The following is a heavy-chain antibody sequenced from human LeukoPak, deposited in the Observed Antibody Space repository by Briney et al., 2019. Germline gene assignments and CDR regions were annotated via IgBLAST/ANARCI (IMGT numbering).Heavy chain of an antibody. D-gene: IGHD4-17*01. CDR1: GFTFSSYG. Sequence: GGSLRLSCAASGFTFSSYGMHWVRQAPVKGLEWVAVIWYDGSNKYYADSVKGRFTISRDNSKNTLYLQMNSLRAEDTAVYYCARKPLSYCDYEVDYWGQGTLVTVSS. V-gene: IGHV3-33*01. CDR2: IWYDGSNK. J-gene: IGHJ4*02. CDR3: ARKPLSYCDYEVDY.